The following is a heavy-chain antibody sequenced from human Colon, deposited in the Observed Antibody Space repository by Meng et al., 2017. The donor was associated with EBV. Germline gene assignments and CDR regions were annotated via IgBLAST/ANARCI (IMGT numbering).Heavy chain of an antibody. CDR2: IYYTGST. V-gene: IGHV4-30-4*01. CDR1: GGSINSGDYY. J-gene: IGHJ4*02. Sequence: VRLQVYRPGLVKPSQTPSLTCTVSGGSINSGDYYWSWIRQPPGKGLEWIGYIYYTGSTYYNPSLKSRVTISMDTSKNQFSLRLSSVTAADTAVYYCARNYYFDYWGQGTLVTVSS. CDR3: ARNYYFDY.